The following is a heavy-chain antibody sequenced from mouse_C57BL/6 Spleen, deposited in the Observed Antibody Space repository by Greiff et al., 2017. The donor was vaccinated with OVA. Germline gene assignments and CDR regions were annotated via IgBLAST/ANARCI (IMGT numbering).Heavy chain of an antibody. D-gene: IGHD1-1*01. CDR3: ASSSYEDYFDY. V-gene: IGHV5-17*01. J-gene: IGHJ2*01. Sequence: EVKLEESGGGLVKPGGSLKLSCAASGFTFSDYGMHWVRQAPEKGLEWVAYISSGSSTIYYADTVKGRFTISRDNAKNTLFLQMTSLRSEDTAMYYCASSSYEDYFDYWGQGTTLTVSS. CDR1: GFTFSDYG. CDR2: ISSGSSTI.